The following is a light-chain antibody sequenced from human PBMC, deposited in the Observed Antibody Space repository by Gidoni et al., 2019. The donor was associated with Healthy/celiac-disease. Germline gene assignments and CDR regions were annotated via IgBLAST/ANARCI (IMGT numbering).Light chain of an antibody. J-gene: IGKJ2*01. CDR2: AAS. Sequence: DIQITQSPSSLSASVGDRVTITCRASQSISSYLNLYQQKPGKAPKILTYAASSLQSGVPSRFSGSGSGTDFTLTISSMQPEDFATYYCQQSYSTRMYTFGQGTKLEIK. V-gene: IGKV1-39*01. CDR3: QQSYSTRMYT. CDR1: QSISSY.